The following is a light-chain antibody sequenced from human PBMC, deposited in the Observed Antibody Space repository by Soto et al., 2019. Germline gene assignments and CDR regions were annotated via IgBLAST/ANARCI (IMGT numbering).Light chain of an antibody. CDR2: TSG. CDR1: QRITTY. Sequence: IHMTQSPSSLSASVGDRVTITYRASQRITTYLNWYQQKSGEAPKLLISTSGTLQRGVPSRFTGSGSGTDFTLTITSLQPADFATYFCQQTYSTPYTFGQGTKLEIK. V-gene: IGKV1-39*01. J-gene: IGKJ2*01. CDR3: QQTYSTPYT.